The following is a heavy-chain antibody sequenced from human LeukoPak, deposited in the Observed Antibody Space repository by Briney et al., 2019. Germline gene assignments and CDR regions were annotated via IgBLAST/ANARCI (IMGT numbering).Heavy chain of an antibody. Sequence: GRSLRLSCAASGFTFSSYAMHWVRQAPGKGLEWVAVISYDGSNKYYADSVKGRFTISRDNSKNTLYLQMNSLRAEDTAVYYCAKDKRTTVTTYYYYGMDVWGQGTTVTVSS. CDR1: GFTFSSYA. D-gene: IGHD4-17*01. V-gene: IGHV3-30-3*01. J-gene: IGHJ6*02. CDR3: AKDKRTTVTTYYYYGMDV. CDR2: ISYDGSNK.